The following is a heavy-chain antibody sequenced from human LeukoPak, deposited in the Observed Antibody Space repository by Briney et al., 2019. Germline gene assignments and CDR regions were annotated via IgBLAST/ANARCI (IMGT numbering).Heavy chain of an antibody. Sequence: SETLSLTCTVSGASISSGGYYWSWIRQHPGRGLEWIGYFYYSESTKYNPSLKTRVIILVDTSMNQFSLKLSSVTAADTAVYYCARLTTVTTYYFDYWGQGTLVTVSS. V-gene: IGHV4-31*03. CDR3: ARLTTVTTYYFDY. D-gene: IGHD4-17*01. CDR1: GASISSGGYY. CDR2: FYYSEST. J-gene: IGHJ4*02.